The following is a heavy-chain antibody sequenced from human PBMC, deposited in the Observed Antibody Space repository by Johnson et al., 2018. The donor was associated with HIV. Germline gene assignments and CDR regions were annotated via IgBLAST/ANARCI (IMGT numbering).Heavy chain of an antibody. J-gene: IGHJ3*02. Sequence: VQLVESGGGVVQPGRSLRLSCAASGFMFSSFAMHWVRQAPGKGLEWVAVISYDGSNKYYADSVKGRFTISRDNSKNTLYLQMNSLRAGDTAAYYCARAGDYDILTGSLMKGAFDIWGQGTMVIVSS. D-gene: IGHD3-9*01. CDR2: ISYDGSNK. V-gene: IGHV3-30-3*01. CDR3: ARAGDYDILTGSLMKGAFDI. CDR1: GFMFSSFA.